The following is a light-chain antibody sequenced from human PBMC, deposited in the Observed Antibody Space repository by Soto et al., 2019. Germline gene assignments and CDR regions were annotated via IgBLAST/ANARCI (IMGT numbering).Light chain of an antibody. CDR2: DVS. V-gene: IGLV2-14*01. Sequence: QSALTQPASVSGSPGQSISISCTGTSSDIGGYNYVSWYQQHPGKAPKLMICDVSNRPSGVSSRFSASKSGNTASLTISGLQAEDAADYYCSSYTSSSTWVFGGGPTLTVL. CDR1: SSDIGGYNY. CDR3: SSYTSSSTWV. J-gene: IGLJ3*02.